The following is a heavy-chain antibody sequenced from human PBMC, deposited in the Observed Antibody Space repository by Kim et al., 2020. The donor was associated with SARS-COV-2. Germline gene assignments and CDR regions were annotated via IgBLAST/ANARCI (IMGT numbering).Heavy chain of an antibody. D-gene: IGHD6-19*01. J-gene: IGHJ4*02. Sequence: SETLSLTCTVSGGSISSSSYYWGWIRQPPGKGLEWIGSIYYSGSTYYNPSLKSRVTISVDTSKNQFSLKLSSVTAADTAVYYCARHLAVAGGSDYWGQGTLVTVSS. CDR1: GGSISSSSYY. V-gene: IGHV4-39*01. CDR2: IYYSGST. CDR3: ARHLAVAGGSDY.